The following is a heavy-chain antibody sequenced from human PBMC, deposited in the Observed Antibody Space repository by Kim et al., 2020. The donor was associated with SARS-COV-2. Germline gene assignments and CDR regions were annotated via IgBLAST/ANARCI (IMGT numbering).Heavy chain of an antibody. CDR3: ARGIGSGSHNWFDP. D-gene: IGHD3-10*01. Sequence: SETLSLTCTVSGGSISSGGYYWSWIRQHPGKGLEWIGYIYYSGSTYYNPSLKSRVTISVDTSKNQFSLKLSSVTAADTAVYYCARGIGSGSHNWFDPWGQGTLVTVSS. J-gene: IGHJ5*02. CDR1: GGSISSGGYY. CDR2: IYYSGST. V-gene: IGHV4-31*03.